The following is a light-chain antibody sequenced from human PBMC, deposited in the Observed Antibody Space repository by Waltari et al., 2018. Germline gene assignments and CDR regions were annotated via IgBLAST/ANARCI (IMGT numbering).Light chain of an antibody. CDR3: QVWDSTSDHPVV. Sequence: SYFLTQPPALSVAPGQTARITCGVYNIRSINLHLYQHKPGQAPVLVVYDDTDRPSGIPERFAGSKSGNTATLIISRVEAGDEADYSCQVWDSTSDHPVVFGGGTKLTVL. CDR1: NIRSIN. V-gene: IGLV3-21*02. J-gene: IGLJ2*01. CDR2: DDT.